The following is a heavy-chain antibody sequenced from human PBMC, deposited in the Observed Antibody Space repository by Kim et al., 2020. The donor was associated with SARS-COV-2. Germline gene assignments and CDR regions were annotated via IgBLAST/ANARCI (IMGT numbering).Heavy chain of an antibody. CDR1: GFTFSSYA. J-gene: IGHJ4*02. Sequence: GGSLRLSCAASGFTFSSYAMSWVRQAPGKGLEWVSAISGSGGSTYYADSVKGRFTISRDNSKNTLYLQMNSLRAEDTAVYYCAKVSPSLDYYGSGSYPEYYFDYWGQGTLVTVSS. CDR2: ISGSGGST. V-gene: IGHV3-23*01. D-gene: IGHD3-10*01. CDR3: AKVSPSLDYYGSGSYPEYYFDY.